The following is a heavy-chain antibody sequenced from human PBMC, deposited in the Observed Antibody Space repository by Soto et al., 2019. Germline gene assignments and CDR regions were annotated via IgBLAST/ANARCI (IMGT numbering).Heavy chain of an antibody. V-gene: IGHV4-59*01. CDR3: ASMIGDPVLSCDS. CDR1: GGSISSYY. CDR2: IFYSGST. Sequence: QVQLQESGPGLVKPSETLSLTCTVSGGSISSYYWSWIRQSPGTGLEWSGCIFYSGSTSYNPTLQSRVTISRDTSTNQFSTKLTSVTAADTAVYYCASMIGDPVLSCDSWGQGTLVAVSS. J-gene: IGHJ5*01. D-gene: IGHD3-10*02.